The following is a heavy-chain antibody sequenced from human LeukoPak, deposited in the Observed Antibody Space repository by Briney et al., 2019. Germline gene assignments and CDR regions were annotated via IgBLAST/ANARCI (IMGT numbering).Heavy chain of an antibody. J-gene: IGHJ4*02. V-gene: IGHV3-23*01. CDR1: GFTFSSYA. CDR3: AEANYDSSGYYSDYFDY. CDR2: ISGSGGST. D-gene: IGHD3-22*01. Sequence: GGSLRLSCAASGFTFSSYAMSWVRQAPGKGLEWVSAISGSGGSTCYADSVKGRFTISRDNSKNTLYLQMNSLRAEDTAVYYCAEANYDSSGYYSDYFDYWGQGTLVTVSS.